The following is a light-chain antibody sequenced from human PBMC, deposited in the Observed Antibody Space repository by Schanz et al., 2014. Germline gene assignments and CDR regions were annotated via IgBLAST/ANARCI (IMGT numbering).Light chain of an antibody. Sequence: QSVLTQPPSASGTPGQRVTISCSGGSSNIGSNTVDWYQQLPGTAPKLLIYSSNQRPSGVPDRFSGSKSGASASLAITGLQAEDETDYYCQSYDRSLNAWVFGGGTKLTVL. CDR1: SSNIGSNT. CDR2: SSN. J-gene: IGLJ3*02. CDR3: QSYDRSLNAWV. V-gene: IGLV1-44*01.